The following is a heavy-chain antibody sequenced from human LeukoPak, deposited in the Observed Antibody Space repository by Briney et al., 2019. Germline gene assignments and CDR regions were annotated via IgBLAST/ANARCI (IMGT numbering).Heavy chain of an antibody. CDR1: GFTFSNYG. V-gene: IGHV3-23*01. CDR3: AKDGARDGYNYPDH. J-gene: IGHJ4*02. Sequence: RPGGSLRLSCVASGFTFSNYGMSSVRQAPGKGLEWVSDISGSGDFTYYADSVKGRFTISRDKSKNTLYLQMNSLRVEDTAVYYCAKDGARDGYNYPDHWGQGTLVTVSS. D-gene: IGHD5-24*01. CDR2: ISGSGDFT.